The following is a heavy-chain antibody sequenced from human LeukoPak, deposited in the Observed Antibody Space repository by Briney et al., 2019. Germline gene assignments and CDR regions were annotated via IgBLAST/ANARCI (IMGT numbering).Heavy chain of an antibody. CDR3: AREGNCSSTSCYGSSRVWFDP. CDR2: IIPIFGTA. CDR1: GGTFSSYA. Sequence: GASVKVSCKASGGTFSSYAISWVRQAPGQGLERMGGIIPIFGTANYAQKFQGRVTITADKSTSTAYMELSSLRSEDTAVYYCAREGNCSSTSCYGSSRVWFDPWGQGTLVTVSS. V-gene: IGHV1-69*06. D-gene: IGHD2-2*01. J-gene: IGHJ5*02.